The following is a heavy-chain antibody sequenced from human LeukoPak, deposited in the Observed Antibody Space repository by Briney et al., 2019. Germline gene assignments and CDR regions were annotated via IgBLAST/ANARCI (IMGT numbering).Heavy chain of an antibody. V-gene: IGHV3-23*01. CDR1: GFTFSSYS. J-gene: IGHJ4*02. CDR2: IRGDTGKT. D-gene: IGHD1-26*01. Sequence: PGGSLRLSCAASGFTFSSYSMNWVRQAPGKGLEWVSAIRGDTGKTFYADSVKGRFTISRDNSKDTLYLRMNSLRAEDTAVYYCAKGPWELPEFDDWGQGTLVTVSS. CDR3: AKGPWELPEFDD.